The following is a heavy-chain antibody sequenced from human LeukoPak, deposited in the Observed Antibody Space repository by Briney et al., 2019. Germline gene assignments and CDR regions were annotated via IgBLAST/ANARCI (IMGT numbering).Heavy chain of an antibody. CDR2: ISSTSSYI. D-gene: IGHD1-1*01. CDR1: GFTFSTYS. V-gene: IGHV3-21*04. Sequence: GGSLRLSCAASGFTFSTYSMNWVRQAPGKGLEWVSSISSTSSYIYYADSVQGRFTISRDNSKNTLYLEMNSLRVEDTALYYCANEVRPNDYWGQGTLVTVSS. CDR3: ANEVRPNDY. J-gene: IGHJ4*02.